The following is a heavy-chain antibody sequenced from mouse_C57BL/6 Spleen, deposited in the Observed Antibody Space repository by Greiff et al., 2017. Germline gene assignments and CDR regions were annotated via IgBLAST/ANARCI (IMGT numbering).Heavy chain of an antibody. Sequence: QVQLQQPGAELVKPGASVKLSCKASGYTFTSYWMQWVKQRPGQGLEWIGEIDPSDSYTNYNQKFKGKATLTVDTSSSTAYMQLSSLTSEDSAVYYCSRSYYGNYKGWLAYWGQGTLVTVSA. J-gene: IGHJ3*01. CDR1: GYTFTSYW. CDR2: IDPSDSYT. CDR3: SRSYYGNYKGWLAY. V-gene: IGHV1-50*01. D-gene: IGHD2-10*01.